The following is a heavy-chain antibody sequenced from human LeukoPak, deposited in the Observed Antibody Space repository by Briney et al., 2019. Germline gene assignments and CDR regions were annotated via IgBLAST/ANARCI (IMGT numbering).Heavy chain of an antibody. J-gene: IGHJ4*02. Sequence: GGSLRLSCAASGFTFSSYAMHWVRQAPGKGLEWVAVISYDGSNKYYADSVKGRFTISRDNSKNTLYLQMNSLRAEDTAVYYCARDGLDFFSTYYFDYWGQGTLVTVSS. CDR3: ARDGLDFFSTYYFDY. CDR2: ISYDGSNK. V-gene: IGHV3-30-3*01. CDR1: GFTFSSYA. D-gene: IGHD3-3*01.